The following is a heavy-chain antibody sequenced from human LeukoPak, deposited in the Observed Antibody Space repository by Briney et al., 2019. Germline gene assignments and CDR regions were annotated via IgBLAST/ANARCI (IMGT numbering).Heavy chain of an antibody. J-gene: IGHJ4*02. V-gene: IGHV4-34*01. CDR2: INHSGST. CDR1: GGSISSGGYS. CDR3: ARLCVGGYYCRGFDY. Sequence: SETLSLTCGVSGGSISSGGYSWSWIRQPPGKGLEWIGEINHSGSTNYNPSLKSRVTISVDTSKNQFSLKLSSVTAADTAVYYCARLCVGGYYCRGFDYWGQGTLVTVSS. D-gene: IGHD3-22*01.